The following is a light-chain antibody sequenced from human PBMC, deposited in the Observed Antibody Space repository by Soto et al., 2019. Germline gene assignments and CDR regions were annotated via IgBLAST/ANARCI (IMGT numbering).Light chain of an antibody. CDR3: TSYTSSNTYV. V-gene: IGLV2-14*01. J-gene: IGLJ1*01. Sequence: QSALTQPASVSGSPGQSITISCTGTSSDVGGYTYVSWYQQHPGKATQLMIYEVNKRPSGVYNLFSGTNSANTASVTISGLQAEDAADYCGTSYTSSNTYVFGTGTKLTVL. CDR1: SSDVGGYTY. CDR2: EVN.